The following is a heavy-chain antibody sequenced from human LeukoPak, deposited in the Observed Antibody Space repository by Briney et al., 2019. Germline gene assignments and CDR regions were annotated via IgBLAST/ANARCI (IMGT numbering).Heavy chain of an antibody. CDR2: IWYDGSNK. J-gene: IGHJ4*02. D-gene: IGHD4-23*01. Sequence: GSLRLSCAASGFTFSSYGMHWVRQAPGKGLEWVAVIWYDGSNKYYADSVKGRFTISRDNSKNTLYLQMNSLRAEDTAVYYCARRSGGNSTHLNYWGQGTLVTVSS. CDR1: GFTFSSYG. CDR3: ARRSGGNSTHLNY. V-gene: IGHV3-33*01.